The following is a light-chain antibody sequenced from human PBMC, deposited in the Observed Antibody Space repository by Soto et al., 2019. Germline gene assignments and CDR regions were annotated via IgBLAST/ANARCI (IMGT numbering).Light chain of an antibody. CDR1: QTTNTG. Sequence: DIQMPQFPSTLSASVGDRVTITCRASQTTNTGLAWYQQKPGTAPKLLIYDASSFEGGVPSRFSASGSGTEFTLTISSLQPDELATYYCQHYLSYPYTFGQGTKVEIK. CDR3: QHYLSYPYT. CDR2: DAS. V-gene: IGKV1-5*01. J-gene: IGKJ2*01.